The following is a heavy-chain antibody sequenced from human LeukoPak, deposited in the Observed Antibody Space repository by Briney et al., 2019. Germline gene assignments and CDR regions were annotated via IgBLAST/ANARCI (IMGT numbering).Heavy chain of an antibody. CDR2: IYYSGST. V-gene: IGHV4-59*01. CDR3: ASWSIAVAGKGFDY. D-gene: IGHD6-19*01. Sequence: PSETLSLTCTGSGGSISSYYWSWIRQPPGKGPEWIGYIYYSGSTNYNPSLKSRVTISVDTSKNQFSLKLSSVTAADTAVYYCASWSIAVAGKGFDYWGQGTLVTVSS. CDR1: GGSISSYY. J-gene: IGHJ4*02.